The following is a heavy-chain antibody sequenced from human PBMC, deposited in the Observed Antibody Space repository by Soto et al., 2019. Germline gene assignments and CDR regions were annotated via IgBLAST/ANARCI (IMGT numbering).Heavy chain of an antibody. CDR3: ARGRDSAFDI. CDR2: TYYRSKWIS. CDR1: GDSIYTASAA. Sequence: SQTLSLTCAISGDSIYTASAAWNWIRQSPSRGLEWLGRTYYRSKWISDYAVSVKSRILINPDTPKNQFSLQLNSVTPEDTAVYYCARGRDSAFDIWGQGTMVTVSS. V-gene: IGHV6-1*01. J-gene: IGHJ3*02. D-gene: IGHD2-15*01.